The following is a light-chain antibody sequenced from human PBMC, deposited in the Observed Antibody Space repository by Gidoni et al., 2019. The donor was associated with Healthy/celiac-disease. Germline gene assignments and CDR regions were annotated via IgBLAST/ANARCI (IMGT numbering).Light chain of an antibody. V-gene: IGLV2-14*01. Sequence: QSARTQPASVSGSPGQSITISCTGTSSDVGGYNYVAWYQQHPGKAPKLMLYEVSNRPSGVSNRFSGSKSGNTASLTISGLQAEDEADYYCSSYTSSSTVVFGGGTKLTVL. CDR1: SSDVGGYNY. J-gene: IGLJ2*01. CDR3: SSYTSSSTVV. CDR2: EVS.